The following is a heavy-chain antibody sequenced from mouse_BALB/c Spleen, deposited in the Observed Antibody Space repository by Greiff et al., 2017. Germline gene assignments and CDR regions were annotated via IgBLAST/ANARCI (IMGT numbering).Heavy chain of an antibody. J-gene: IGHJ3*01. CDR1: GFSLTGYG. CDR3: ARDDGYFPAWFAY. D-gene: IGHD2-3*01. Sequence: VMLVESGPGLVAPSQSLSITCTVSGFSLTGYGVSWVRQPPGKGLEWLGMIWGDGSTDYNSALKSRLSISKDNSKSQVFLKMNSLQTDDTARYYCARDDGYFPAWFAYWGQGTLVTVSA. V-gene: IGHV2-6-7*01. CDR2: IWGDGST.